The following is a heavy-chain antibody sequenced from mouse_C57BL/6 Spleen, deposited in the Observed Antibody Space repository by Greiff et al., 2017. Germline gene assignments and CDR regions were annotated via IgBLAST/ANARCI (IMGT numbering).Heavy chain of an antibody. V-gene: IGHV1-76*01. J-gene: IGHJ2*01. CDR3: TRGFYYGYFDD. D-gene: IGHD1-1*01. Sequence: QVQLQQSGAELVRPGASVKLSCKASGYTFTDYYINWVKQRPGQGLEWIARIYPGSGNTYYNEKFKGKATLTAEKSSSTAYMQLSSLTSEDSAVXFCTRGFYYGYFDDWGQGTTLTVSS. CDR1: GYTFTDYY. CDR2: IYPGSGNT.